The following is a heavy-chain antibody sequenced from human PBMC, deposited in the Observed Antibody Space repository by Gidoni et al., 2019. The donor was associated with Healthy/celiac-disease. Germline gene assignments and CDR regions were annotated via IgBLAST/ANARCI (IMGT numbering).Heavy chain of an antibody. CDR3: ARDHDVLDAFDI. J-gene: IGHJ3*02. CDR2: IWYDGSNK. D-gene: IGHD3-10*01. Sequence: QVQLVESGGGVVQPGRSLRLSCAASGFTFSSYGMHWVRQAPGKGLEWVAVIWYDGSNKYYADSVKGRFTISRDNSKNTLYLQMNSLRAEDTAVYYCARDHDVLDAFDIWGQGTMVTVSS. V-gene: IGHV3-33*01. CDR1: GFTFSSYG.